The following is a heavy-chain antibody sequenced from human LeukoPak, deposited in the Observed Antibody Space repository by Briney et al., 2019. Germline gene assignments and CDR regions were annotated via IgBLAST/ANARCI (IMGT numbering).Heavy chain of an antibody. V-gene: IGHV4-34*01. CDR3: ARGRTYYDFWSGYYPQFDY. D-gene: IGHD3-3*01. Sequence: SETLSLTCAVYGGSFSGYYWSWIRQPPGKGLEWIGEINHSGSTNYNPSLKSRVTISVDTSKNQFSLKLSSVTAADTAVYYCARGRTYYDFWSGYYPQFDYWGQGTLVTVSS. CDR2: INHSGST. J-gene: IGHJ4*02. CDR1: GGSFSGYY.